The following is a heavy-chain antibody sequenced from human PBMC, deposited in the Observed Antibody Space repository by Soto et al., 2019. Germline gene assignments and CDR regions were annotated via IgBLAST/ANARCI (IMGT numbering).Heavy chain of an antibody. CDR1: GGSISRYY. Sequence: PSETLSLTCTVSGGSISRYYWSWIRQPPGKGLEWIGYMYNTGSTVYNPPFKSRVTISVDKSNNQFSLKLSSVTAADTAVYYCASKFGQLLADAFDIWGRGTMVTVSS. D-gene: IGHD3-10*01. CDR3: ASKFGQLLADAFDI. V-gene: IGHV4-59*12. J-gene: IGHJ3*02. CDR2: MYNTGST.